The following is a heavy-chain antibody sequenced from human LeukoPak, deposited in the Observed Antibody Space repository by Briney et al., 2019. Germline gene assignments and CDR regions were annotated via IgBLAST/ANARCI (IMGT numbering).Heavy chain of an antibody. Sequence: ASVKVSCKASGYTFTGYYMHWVRQAPGQGLEWMGWINPNSGGTNYAQKFQGRVTMTRDTSISTAYMELSRLRSDDTAVYYCARHDTHDSSGYYPLDYWGQGTLVTVFS. V-gene: IGHV1-2*02. J-gene: IGHJ4*02. CDR3: ARHDTHDSSGYYPLDY. CDR1: GYTFTGYY. CDR2: INPNSGGT. D-gene: IGHD3-22*01.